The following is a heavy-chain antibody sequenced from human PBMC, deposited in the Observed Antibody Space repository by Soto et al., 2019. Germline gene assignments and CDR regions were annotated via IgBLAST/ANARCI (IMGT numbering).Heavy chain of an antibody. Sequence: SVKVSCKASGGTFSSYIINWVRQAPGQGLEWMGGVIPIFGTADYAQKFQGRVTITADESTSTAYMELSSLRSEDTALYYCARANRSNRYWFAPWGQGTLVTVSS. CDR2: VIPIFGTA. D-gene: IGHD1-26*01. CDR1: GGTFSSYI. J-gene: IGHJ5*02. V-gene: IGHV1-69*13. CDR3: ARANRSNRYWFAP.